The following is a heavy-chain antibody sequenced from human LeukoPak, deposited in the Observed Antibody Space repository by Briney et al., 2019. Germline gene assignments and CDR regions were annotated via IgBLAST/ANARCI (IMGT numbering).Heavy chain of an antibody. CDR1: GGSISSYY. J-gene: IGHJ4*02. D-gene: IGHD2-2*01. V-gene: IGHV4-59*08. CDR2: IYYSGST. Sequence: SQTLTLTCTVSGGSISSYYWSWIRQPPGKGLEWIGYIYYSGSTKYNPSLKSRVTISVDTSKSQFSLKLTSVTAADTAVYYCARLGIGVVPSAMLGDYYFDYWGQATLVTVSS. CDR3: ARLGIGVVPSAMLGDYYFDY.